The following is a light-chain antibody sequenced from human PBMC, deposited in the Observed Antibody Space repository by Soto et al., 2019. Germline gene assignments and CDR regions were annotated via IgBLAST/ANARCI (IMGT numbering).Light chain of an antibody. J-gene: IGLJ2*01. Sequence: QSVLTQPPSVSAAPGQKVTISCSGRTSNIGNGYVSWYQQLPGTAPKLLIYDNNKRPSGIPDRFSGSKSGTSATLGITGLQTGDEADYYCGTWDSSLGAGVFGGGTKLTVL. CDR1: TSNIGNGY. CDR3: GTWDSSLGAGV. V-gene: IGLV1-51*01. CDR2: DNN.